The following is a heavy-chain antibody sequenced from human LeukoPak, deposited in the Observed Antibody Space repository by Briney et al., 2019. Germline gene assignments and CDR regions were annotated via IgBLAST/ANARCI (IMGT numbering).Heavy chain of an antibody. D-gene: IGHD3-10*01. J-gene: IGHJ4*02. CDR3: ARAQQGSYTNHAFDY. CDR1: GGTFSSYA. V-gene: IGHV1-69*05. Sequence: SVKVSCKASGGTFSSYAISWVRQAPGQGLEWMGGIIPIFGTANYAQKFQGRVTITTDESTSTAYMELSSLRSEDTAAYYCARAQQGSYTNHAFDYWGQGTLVTVSS. CDR2: IIPIFGTA.